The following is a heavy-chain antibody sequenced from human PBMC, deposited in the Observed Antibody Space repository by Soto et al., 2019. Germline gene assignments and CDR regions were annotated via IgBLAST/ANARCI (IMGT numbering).Heavy chain of an antibody. D-gene: IGHD2-2*02. J-gene: IGHJ5*01. V-gene: IGHV2-5*02. CDR3: AHSDCSSTSCYKVWFDS. CDR1: GFSLTTNGVG. CDR2: IYWDDDK. Sequence: SGPTLVNPTQTLTLTCTFSGFSLTTNGVGVGWIRQPPGKALEWLALIYWDDDKRFSPSLKTRLTITKDTSRNQVVLRMTNMDPVDTATYYCAHSDCSSTSCYKVWFDSWGQGTPDTVSS.